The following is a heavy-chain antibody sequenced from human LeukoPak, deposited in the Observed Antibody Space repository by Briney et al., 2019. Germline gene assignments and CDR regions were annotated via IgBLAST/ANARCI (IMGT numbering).Heavy chain of an antibody. CDR3: ASYVGYKNAFDI. D-gene: IGHD1-14*01. J-gene: IGHJ3*02. Sequence: ASVTVSCKASGGTFSSYAISWVRQAPGQGLEWMGGIIPIFGTANYAQKFQGRVTITADKSTSTAYMELSSLRSEDTAVYYCASYVGYKNAFDIWGQGTMVTVSS. CDR2: IIPIFGTA. CDR1: GGTFSSYA. V-gene: IGHV1-69*06.